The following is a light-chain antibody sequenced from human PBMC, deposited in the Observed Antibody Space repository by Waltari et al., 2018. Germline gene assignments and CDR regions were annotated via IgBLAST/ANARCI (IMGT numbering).Light chain of an antibody. CDR1: RSLFYRSTKKNY. CDR2: WAS. CDR3: QQYFSAPYT. V-gene: IGKV4-1*01. J-gene: IGKJ2*01. Sequence: DIVLTQSPDSLAVSLGERATINCKSSRSLFYRSTKKNYLAWYQQRPGQPTRLLLSWASTRESGVADRFTGGGSETDFTLTISSLQAEDVAVYYCQQYFSAPYTFGQGTNLEIK.